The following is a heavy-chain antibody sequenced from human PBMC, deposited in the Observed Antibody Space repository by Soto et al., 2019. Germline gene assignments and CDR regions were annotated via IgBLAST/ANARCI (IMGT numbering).Heavy chain of an antibody. CDR2: ISWDCGST. CDR1: GFTFDDYT. D-gene: IGHD2-15*01. J-gene: IGHJ4*02. CDR3: AKDSRRVVTAGFDY. V-gene: IGHV3-43*01. Sequence: GGSLRLSCAASGFTFDDYTMHWVRQAPGKGLKWVSLISWDCGSTYYADSVKGRFTISRDNSKNSLYLQMNSLRTEDTALYYCAKDSRRVVTAGFDYWGQGTLVTVSS.